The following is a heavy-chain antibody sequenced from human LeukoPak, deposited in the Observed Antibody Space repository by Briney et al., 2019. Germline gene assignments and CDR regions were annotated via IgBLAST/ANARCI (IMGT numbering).Heavy chain of an antibody. J-gene: IGHJ6*02. Sequence: SETLSLTCAVNGGSFSGYYWSWIRQPPGKGLEWIGEINHSGSTNYNPSLKSRVTISVDTSKNQFSLKLSSVTAADTAVYYCARGYPYCSGGSCYSYYYYGMDVWAKGPRSPSP. CDR3: ARGYPYCSGGSCYSYYYYGMDV. CDR2: INHSGST. V-gene: IGHV4-34*01. CDR1: GGSFSGYY. D-gene: IGHD2-15*01.